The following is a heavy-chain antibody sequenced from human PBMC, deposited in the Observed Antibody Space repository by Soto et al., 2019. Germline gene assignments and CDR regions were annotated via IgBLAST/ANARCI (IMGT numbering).Heavy chain of an antibody. CDR2: VYYTGTT. V-gene: IGHV4-59*08. J-gene: IGHJ5*02. CDR1: GGSIDSYY. CDR3: ARLGGYYQSLDT. D-gene: IGHD3-22*01. Sequence: PSETPSLTCTVPGGSIDSYYWTWIRQPPGKGLEWIGYVYYTGTTTYSPSLKSRVTKSVDTSMNQISLKLSSVTAADTAFYYCARLGGYYQSLDTWGQGTLVTVS.